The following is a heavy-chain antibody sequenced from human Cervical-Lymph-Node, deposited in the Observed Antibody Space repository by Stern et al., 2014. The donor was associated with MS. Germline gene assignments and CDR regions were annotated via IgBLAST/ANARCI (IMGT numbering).Heavy chain of an antibody. CDR3: ARDNDDNGMDV. Sequence: QMQLVQSGAEVKKPGSSVKVSCTASGDTFINFGISWVRQAPGQGLEWMGGIIPMFGTTEYAQKFQGRVSISADESATTVYMELSSLRSEDTAVYYCARDNDDNGMDVWGQGTTVTVSS. CDR2: IIPMFGTT. D-gene: IGHD1-1*01. J-gene: IGHJ6*02. V-gene: IGHV1-69*01. CDR1: GDTFINFG.